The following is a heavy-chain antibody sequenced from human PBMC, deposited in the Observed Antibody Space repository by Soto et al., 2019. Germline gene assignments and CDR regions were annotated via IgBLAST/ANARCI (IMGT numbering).Heavy chain of an antibody. CDR3: AKDFWDCSSTSCQGNYYYYYYMDV. V-gene: IGHV3-23*01. CDR2: ISGSGGST. CDR1: GFTFSSYA. Sequence: EVQLLESGGGLVQPGGSLRLSCAASGFTFSSYAMSWVRQAPGKGLEWVSAISGSGGSTYYADSVKGRFTISRDNSKNTLYLQINSLRAEDTAVYYCAKDFWDCSSTSCQGNYYYYYYMDVWGKGTTVTVSS. D-gene: IGHD2-2*01. J-gene: IGHJ6*03.